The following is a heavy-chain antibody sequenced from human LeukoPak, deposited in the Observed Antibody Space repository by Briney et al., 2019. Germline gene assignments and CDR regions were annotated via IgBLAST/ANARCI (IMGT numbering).Heavy chain of an antibody. V-gene: IGHV3-66*02. Sequence: GGSLRLSCAASGFTFSSNYMSWVRQAPGKGLEWVSVIYSGGSTYYTDSVKGRFTISRDNSKNTLYLQMNSLGAEDTAVYYCASYSGSYGWFDPWGQGTLVTVSS. D-gene: IGHD1-26*01. J-gene: IGHJ5*02. CDR1: GFTFSSNY. CDR3: ASYSGSYGWFDP. CDR2: IYSGGST.